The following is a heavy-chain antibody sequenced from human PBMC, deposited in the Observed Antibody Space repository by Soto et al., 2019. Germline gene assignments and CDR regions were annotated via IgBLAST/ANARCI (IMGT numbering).Heavy chain of an antibody. V-gene: IGHV3-23*01. J-gene: IGHJ6*02. CDR1: EFTFSNYV. D-gene: IGHD6-13*01. Sequence: EVQLLESGGGLVQPGGSLRLSCAASEFTFSNYVMNWVRQAPGKGLEWVSTISYSVDKTYYADSVKGRFTISRDNSKNTLSLQMNSLRAEDAAVYYCARAGSTTCQPYFCHYYGMDVWGLGTTVTVSS. CDR2: ISYSVDKT. CDR3: ARAGSTTCQPYFCHYYGMDV.